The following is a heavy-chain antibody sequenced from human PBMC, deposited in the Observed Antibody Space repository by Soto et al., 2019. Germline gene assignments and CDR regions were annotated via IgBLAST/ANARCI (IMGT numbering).Heavy chain of an antibody. CDR3: ARRVGAMVVNDVFDY. V-gene: IGHV5-51*01. D-gene: IGHD5-18*01. CDR1: GYSFPDYW. CDR2: VYPGDSDI. J-gene: IGHJ4*02. Sequence: GESLKISXEGSGYSFPDYWIGWVRQMPGKGLEWMGVVYPGDSDIRYSPSFQGHVTISADKSISTAYLQWSSLKASDTAMYYCARRVGAMVVNDVFDYWGQGTLVTVSS.